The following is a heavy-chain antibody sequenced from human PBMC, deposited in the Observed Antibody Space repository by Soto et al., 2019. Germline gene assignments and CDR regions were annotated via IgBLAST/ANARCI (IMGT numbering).Heavy chain of an antibody. CDR1: GFTFSSYA. D-gene: IGHD5-12*01. CDR3: ARDGKLGGYDYYYGMDV. J-gene: IGHJ6*02. Sequence: GGSLRLSCAASGFTFSSYAVHWVRQAPGKGLEWVAVISYDGSNKYYADSVKGRFTISRDNSKNTLYLQMNSLRAEDTAVYYCARDGKLGGYDYYYGMDVWGQGTTVTVSS. CDR2: ISYDGSNK. V-gene: IGHV3-30-3*01.